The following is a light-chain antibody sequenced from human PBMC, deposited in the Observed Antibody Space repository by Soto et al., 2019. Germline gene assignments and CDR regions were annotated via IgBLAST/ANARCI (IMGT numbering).Light chain of an antibody. J-gene: IGKJ3*01. CDR1: QSVNNN. V-gene: IGKV3-15*01. CDR3: QQYNKWPLT. CDR2: SAS. Sequence: EIVMTQSPVTLSVSPGERATLSCTASQSVNNNVAWYQQKPGHTPRLLSYSASIGATGTPARFSVSGSGSDFTLTISSLQSEDFAVYDGQQYNKWPLTFGPGTKVDIK.